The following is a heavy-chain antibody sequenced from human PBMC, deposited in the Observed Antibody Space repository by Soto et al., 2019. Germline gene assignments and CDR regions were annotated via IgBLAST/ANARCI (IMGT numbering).Heavy chain of an antibody. D-gene: IGHD3-3*01. CDR3: ARDELGWAYHFWH. CDR1: GSTVTNCF. Sequence: EVQLVESGGGLVQPGGYLRLSCAASGSTVTNCFMTWVRQAPGKGLEWVSVISSAGGTYYADSVKGRFTISRDNYRNTLYLQMNTLRAEDKAVYYCARDELGWAYHFWHGGQGTLVTVSS. V-gene: IGHV3-66*01. CDR2: ISSAGGT. J-gene: IGHJ4*02.